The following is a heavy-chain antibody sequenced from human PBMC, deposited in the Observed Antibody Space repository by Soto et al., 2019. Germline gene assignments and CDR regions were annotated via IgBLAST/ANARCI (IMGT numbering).Heavy chain of an antibody. Sequence: SETLSLTCTVSGGSISSGCYYWSWIRQHPGKGLEWIGYIYYSGSTYYNPSLKSRVTISVDTSKNQFSLKLSSVTAADTAVYYCAGRGYSGYDYGAPSYWFEPWGQGTLVTVSS. J-gene: IGHJ5*02. CDR2: IYYSGST. CDR3: AGRGYSGYDYGAPSYWFEP. CDR1: GGSISSGCYY. D-gene: IGHD5-12*01. V-gene: IGHV4-31*03.